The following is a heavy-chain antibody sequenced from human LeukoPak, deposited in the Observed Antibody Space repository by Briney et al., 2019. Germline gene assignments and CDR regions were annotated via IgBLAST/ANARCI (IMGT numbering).Heavy chain of an antibody. CDR2: SIHMGST. Sequence: SETLSLTCAVYGGSLTVYYWSWIRHPPGKGREWNGESIHMGSTTYNPSPKSRLTISLATSKTQFSLRLGSVTATHTPVYYFARVLRHVVSGTTSTFDYWGQGTLVTV. CDR1: GGSLTVYY. CDR3: ARVLRHVVSGTTSTFDY. V-gene: IGHV4-34*12. D-gene: IGHD1-1*01. J-gene: IGHJ4*02.